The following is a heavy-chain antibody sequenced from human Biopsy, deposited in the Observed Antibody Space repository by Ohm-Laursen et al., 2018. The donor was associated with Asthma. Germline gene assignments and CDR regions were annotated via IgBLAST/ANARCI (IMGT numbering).Heavy chain of an antibody. Sequence: SETLSLTCIVSGGSITSFYWSWIRQPPGRGLEWIGYIYFSGNTNYNPSLKSRVTISIDTSKNHFSLKLTSVTAADTAVYYCARGSGSSLSRPDAFDIWGQGTMVTVSS. CDR3: ARGSGSSLSRPDAFDI. J-gene: IGHJ3*02. D-gene: IGHD2-2*01. CDR2: IYFSGNT. V-gene: IGHV4-59*01. CDR1: GGSITSFY.